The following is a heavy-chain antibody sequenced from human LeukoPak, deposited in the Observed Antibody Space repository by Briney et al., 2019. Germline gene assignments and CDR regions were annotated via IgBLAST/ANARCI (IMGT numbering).Heavy chain of an antibody. V-gene: IGHV3-7*01. CDR1: GFTFASYS. J-gene: IGHJ4*02. D-gene: IGHD2-21*02. CDR3: ARGSHCGGDCYDN. Sequence: GGSLRLSCAASGFTFASYSMSWVRQAPGKGLEWVANIKQDGSEKYYVDSVKGRFTISRDNAKNSLFLQMNSLRVEDTAVYYCARGSHCGGDCYDNWGQGTLVTVSS. CDR2: IKQDGSEK.